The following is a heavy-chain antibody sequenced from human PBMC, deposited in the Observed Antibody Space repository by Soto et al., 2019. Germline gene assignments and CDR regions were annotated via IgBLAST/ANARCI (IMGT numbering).Heavy chain of an antibody. CDR3: AKDLHHWGSDH. J-gene: IGHJ4*02. CDR1: GFTFSNYF. Sequence: EVQLLESGGGLVQPGGSLRLSCAASGFTFSNYFMSWVRQAPGQGLEWVSGIGQTGDNICYGDSVKGRFTISRDNSRDTLFLQMNGLRVEDTAIYYCAKDLHHWGSDHWGPGTLVTVSS. CDR2: IGQTGDNI. V-gene: IGHV3-23*01. D-gene: IGHD3-16*01.